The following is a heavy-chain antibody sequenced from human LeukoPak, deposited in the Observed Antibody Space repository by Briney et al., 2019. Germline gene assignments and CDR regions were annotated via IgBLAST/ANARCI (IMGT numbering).Heavy chain of an antibody. CDR2: ISASGST. J-gene: IGHJ6*03. CDR3: ARDRGGYCSGGSCYSSLYYYYYMDV. Sequence: PSQTLSLTCTVSGGSISSGCHYWSWIRQPAGKGLEWIGRISASGSTNYNPSLKSRVTISVDTSKNQFSLKLSSVTAADTAVYYCARDRGGYCSGGSCYSSLYYYYYMDVWGKGTTVTVSS. V-gene: IGHV4-61*02. CDR1: GGSISSGCHY. D-gene: IGHD2-15*01.